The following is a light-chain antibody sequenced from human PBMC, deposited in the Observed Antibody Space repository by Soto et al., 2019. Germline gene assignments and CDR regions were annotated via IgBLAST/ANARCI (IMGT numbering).Light chain of an antibody. V-gene: IGKV3-20*01. CDR3: QQYGSSPPYT. CDR1: QSVSSSY. J-gene: IGKJ2*01. CDR2: VAS. Sequence: EIVLTQSPGTLSLSPGERATLSCRASQSVSSSYLAWYQQKPGQAPRLLIYVASSRATGIPDRFSGSGSGTDFTLTISRLEPEDLAVYYCQQYGSSPPYTFGQATKLEI.